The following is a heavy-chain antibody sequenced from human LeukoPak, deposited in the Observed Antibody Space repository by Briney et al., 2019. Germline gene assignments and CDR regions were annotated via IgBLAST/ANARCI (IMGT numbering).Heavy chain of an antibody. CDR2: ISGSGTDI. Sequence: PGGSLRLSCEASGFTFSDPYMSWIRQAPGKGLECLSYISGSGTDINYADSVRGRFTISRDNAKNSLYLQMNSLRAEDTAVYYCARDTGIAASADQFDYWGQGTLLTVSS. V-gene: IGHV3-11*06. D-gene: IGHD6-13*01. J-gene: IGHJ4*02. CDR3: ARDTGIAASADQFDY. CDR1: GFTFSDPY.